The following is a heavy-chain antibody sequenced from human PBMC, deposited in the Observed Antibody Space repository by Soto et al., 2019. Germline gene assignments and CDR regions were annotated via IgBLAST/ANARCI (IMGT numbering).Heavy chain of an antibody. D-gene: IGHD6-13*01. CDR1: GLTFSNYA. CDR3: AKELSSRYLPLDT. V-gene: IGHV3-23*01. CDR2: ISGSAGST. J-gene: IGHJ4*02. Sequence: PGGSLRLSCAASGLTFSNYAVTWVRQAPGKGLEWVSTISGSAGSTYYADSVKGRFTISRDNSKNTVYLQMNSLRAEDTAVYYCAKELSSRYLPLDTWGQGTLVTVSS.